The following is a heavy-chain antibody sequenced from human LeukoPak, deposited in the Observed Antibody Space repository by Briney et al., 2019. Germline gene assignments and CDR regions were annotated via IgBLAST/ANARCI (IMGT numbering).Heavy chain of an antibody. CDR1: GDSINSSSYY. V-gene: IGHV4-39*07. CDR2: IYYSGST. D-gene: IGHD3-22*01. CDR3: ARLPRNTMIVGVDY. Sequence: SETLSLTCTVSGDSINSSSYYWGWIRQPPGKGLEWIGSIYYSGSTYYNPSLKSRVTISVDTSKNQFSLKLSSVTAADTAVYYCARLPRNTMIVGVDYWGQGTLVTVSS. J-gene: IGHJ4*02.